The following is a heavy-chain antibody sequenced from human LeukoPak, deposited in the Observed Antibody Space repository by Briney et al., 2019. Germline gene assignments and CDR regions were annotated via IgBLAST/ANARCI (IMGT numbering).Heavy chain of an antibody. CDR1: GGTFSSYA. CDR3: ARPDKYWFDP. Sequence: SVKVSCKASGGTFSSYAVSGVRQAPGQGLEWMGGIIPIFGTANYAQKFRGRDTITTDESTNTAYMELSSLRSEDTPVYYCARPDKYWFDPWGQGTLVTVSS. CDR2: IIPIFGTA. V-gene: IGHV1-69*05. J-gene: IGHJ5*02.